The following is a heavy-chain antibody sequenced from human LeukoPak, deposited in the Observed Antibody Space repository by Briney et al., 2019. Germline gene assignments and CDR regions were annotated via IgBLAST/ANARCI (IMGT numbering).Heavy chain of an antibody. D-gene: IGHD5-12*01. Sequence: PGGSLRLSCAASGFTFSSYGMHWVRQAPGKGLEWVAFIRYDGSNKYYADSVKGRFTISRDNSKNTLYLQMNSLRAEDTAVYYCAKDERLDKATTTQPFDYWGQGTLVTVSS. J-gene: IGHJ4*02. CDR3: AKDERLDKATTTQPFDY. CDR2: IRYDGSNK. V-gene: IGHV3-30*02. CDR1: GFTFSSYG.